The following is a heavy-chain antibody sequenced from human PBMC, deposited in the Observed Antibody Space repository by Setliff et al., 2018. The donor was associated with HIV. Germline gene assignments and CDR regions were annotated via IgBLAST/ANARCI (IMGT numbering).Heavy chain of an antibody. CDR2: INHGGRT. D-gene: IGHD3-10*01. CDR1: GASFTAYY. J-gene: IGHJ4*02. Sequence: PSETLSLTCDVSGASFTAYYWTWIRQSPGKGLEWIGEINHGGRTNYNPSLSSRLSISLDTSKTHFSLRLSSVTAADTAMYYCAGPYYYGLGNITWGQGTQVTVSS. CDR3: AGPYYYGLGNIT. V-gene: IGHV4-34*01.